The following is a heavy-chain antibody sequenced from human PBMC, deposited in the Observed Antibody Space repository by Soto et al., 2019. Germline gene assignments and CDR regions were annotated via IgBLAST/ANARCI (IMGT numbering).Heavy chain of an antibody. CDR2: ISGSSGNI. CDR3: ARTWIRFGPNDY. J-gene: IGHJ4*02. Sequence: GGSLRLSCEAAGFAFNSYGINWVRQAPGKGLEWVSSISGSSGNIYYGDSVRGRFTISRDNAKKSVYLQMNSLRVEDTAIYYCARTWIRFGPNDYWGQGAPVTVSS. V-gene: IGHV3-21*01. CDR1: GFAFNSYG. D-gene: IGHD3-16*01.